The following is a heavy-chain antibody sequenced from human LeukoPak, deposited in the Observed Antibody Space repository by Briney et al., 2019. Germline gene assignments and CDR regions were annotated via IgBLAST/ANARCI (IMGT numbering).Heavy chain of an antibody. J-gene: IGHJ4*02. V-gene: IGHV3-48*03. CDR3: ARADWDTAMIDY. CDR1: GFIFSSYE. Sequence: GGSLRLSCAASGFIFSSYEMNWVRQAPGKGLEWVSYISSSGSTIYYADSVKGRFTISRDNAKNSLYLQMNSLRAEDTAVYYCARADWDTAMIDYWGQGTLVTVSS. D-gene: IGHD5-18*01. CDR2: ISSSGSTI.